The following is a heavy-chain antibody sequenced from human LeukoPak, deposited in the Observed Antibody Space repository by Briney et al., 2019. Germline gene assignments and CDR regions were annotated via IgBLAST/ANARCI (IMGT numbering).Heavy chain of an antibody. CDR1: GFSFSSHW. V-gene: IGHV3-74*01. CDR2: INADGSSI. J-gene: IGHJ3*02. Sequence: GGSLRLSCAASGFSFSSHWMHWVRQAPGKRLVWVSRINADGSSITYADSVKGRFTISRDNARNTLYLQMNSLGVEDTAVFYCVSSEWYAAFDIWGQGTLVTVSS. CDR3: VSSEWYAAFDI. D-gene: IGHD6-19*01.